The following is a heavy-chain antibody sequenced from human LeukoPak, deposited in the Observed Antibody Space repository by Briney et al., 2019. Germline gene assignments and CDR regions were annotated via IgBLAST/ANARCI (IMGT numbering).Heavy chain of an antibody. V-gene: IGHV3-9*01. J-gene: IGHJ6*03. Sequence: GGSLRLSCAASGFTFDDYAMHWVRQAPGKGLEWVSGISWNSGSIGYADSVKGRFTISRDNAKNSLYLQMNSLRAEDTALYYCAKAGVSSSWPYYYYYYMDVWGKGTTVTISS. D-gene: IGHD6-13*01. CDR1: GFTFDDYA. CDR2: ISWNSGSI. CDR3: AKAGVSSSWPYYYYYYMDV.